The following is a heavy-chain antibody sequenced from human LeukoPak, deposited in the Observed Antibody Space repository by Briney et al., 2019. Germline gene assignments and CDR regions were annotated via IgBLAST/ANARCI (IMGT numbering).Heavy chain of an antibody. J-gene: IGHJ4*02. D-gene: IGHD2-15*01. Sequence: SETLSLTCAVYGESLNSYYWSWVRQPPGEGLEWIGEIYESGTTKYNPSLKSRVTISMVPSKQQFSLSLNSVTAADTAVYYCARGAWATRLGSWGLGTPVIVSS. CDR3: ARGAWATRLGS. V-gene: IGHV4-34*01. CDR2: IYESGTT. CDR1: GESLNSYY.